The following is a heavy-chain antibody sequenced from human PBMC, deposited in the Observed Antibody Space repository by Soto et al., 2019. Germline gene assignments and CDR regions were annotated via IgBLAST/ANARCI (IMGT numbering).Heavy chain of an antibody. D-gene: IGHD1-26*01. V-gene: IGHV1-2*04. CDR1: GYTFVDNY. Sequence: ASVKVSCKASGYTFVDNYMHWVRQAPGQGLEWMGWINPNSGATKSAQKFQGWVTMTRDTSISTAYMEVSRLRSDDTAIYYCARASLSISRGGIDVWGQGTTVTVSS. J-gene: IGHJ6*02. CDR2: INPNSGAT. CDR3: ARASLSISRGGIDV.